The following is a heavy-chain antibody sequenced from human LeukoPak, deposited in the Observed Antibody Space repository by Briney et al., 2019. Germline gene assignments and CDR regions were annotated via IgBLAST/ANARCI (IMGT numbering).Heavy chain of an antibody. V-gene: IGHV3-21*01. J-gene: IGHJ5*02. CDR2: ISTSGNYI. CDR1: GFTFNTYS. D-gene: IGHD5-12*01. Sequence: PGGSLRLSCAASGFTFNTYSMNWVRQAPGKGLEWVSSISTSGNYIYYAGSVRGRFTTSRDNAKNSLYLQMNSLRVDDTAVYYCARDVASGYDRRFDPWGQGTLVTVSS. CDR3: ARDVASGYDRRFDP.